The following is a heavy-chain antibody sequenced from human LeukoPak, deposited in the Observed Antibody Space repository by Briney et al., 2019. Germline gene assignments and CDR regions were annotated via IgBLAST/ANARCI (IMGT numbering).Heavy chain of an antibody. CDR2: INPNSGVT. D-gene: IGHD1-26*01. CDR3: ARGPDSGTYDPLYYYNYYMDV. J-gene: IGHJ6*03. V-gene: IGHV1-2*02. CDR1: GGTFSSYA. Sequence: ASVKVSCKASGGTFSSYAISWVRQAPGQRLEWMGWINPNSGVTKYTQKFQGRVTMTRGTSINTAYMELSRLRSDDTAVYYCARGPDSGTYDPLYYYNYYMDVWGKGTTVTVSS.